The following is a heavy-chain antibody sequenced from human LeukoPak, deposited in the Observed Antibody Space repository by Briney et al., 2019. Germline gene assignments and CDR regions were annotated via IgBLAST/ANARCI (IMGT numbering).Heavy chain of an antibody. CDR1: GFTFSSYA. CDR3: ARDRGSLPVWFYYYMDV. CDR2: ISYDGTNK. D-gene: IGHD3-16*01. V-gene: IGHV3-30*01. J-gene: IGHJ6*03. Sequence: GRSLRLSCAASGFTFSSYAMHWVRQAPGKGLEWLAVISYDGTNKYYADSVKGRFTISRDNSKNTLYLQMNSLRDEDTAVYYCARDRGSLPVWFYYYMDVWGSGTTVTVSS.